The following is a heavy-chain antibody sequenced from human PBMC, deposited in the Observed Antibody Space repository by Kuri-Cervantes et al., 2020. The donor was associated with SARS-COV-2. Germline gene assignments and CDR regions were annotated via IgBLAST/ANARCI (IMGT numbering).Heavy chain of an antibody. J-gene: IGHJ4*02. D-gene: IGHD5-18*01. Sequence: LSLTFAASGFTFSSYAMCWVRQAPGKGLEWVANIKQDGSEKYYMDSVKGRFTISRDNAKNSLYLQMNSLRAEDTAVYYFARDSPTWIHTFDYWGQGTLVTVSS. CDR3: ARDSPTWIHTFDY. CDR1: GFTFSSYA. CDR2: IKQDGSEK. V-gene: IGHV3-7*01.